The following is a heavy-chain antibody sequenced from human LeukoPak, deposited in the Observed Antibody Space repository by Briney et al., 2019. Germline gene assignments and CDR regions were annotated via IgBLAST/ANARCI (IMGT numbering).Heavy chain of an antibody. CDR3: ARGIYDILTGYYPLDY. V-gene: IGHV1-8*01. Sequence: ASVKVSCKASGYTFTSYDINWVRQATGQGLEWMGWMNPNSGNTGYAQKFQGRVTMTRNTSISTAYMELGSLRSEDTAVYYCARGIYDILTGYYPLDYWGQGTLVTVSS. J-gene: IGHJ4*02. CDR2: MNPNSGNT. CDR1: GYTFTSYD. D-gene: IGHD3-9*01.